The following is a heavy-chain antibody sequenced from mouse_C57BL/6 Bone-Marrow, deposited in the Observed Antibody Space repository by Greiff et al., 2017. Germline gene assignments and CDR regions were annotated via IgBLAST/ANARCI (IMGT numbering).Heavy chain of an antibody. CDR1: GYAFSSAW. Sequence: VQLQESGPELVKPGASVKISCKASGYAFSSAWMNWVKQRPGQGLEWIGRIYPGDGDTNYKGKFKGKATLTAVKSSSTAYLQLSSLTSEDTAVDFCARHDRGAYWGQGTLVTVSA. CDR2: IYPGDGDT. J-gene: IGHJ3*01. CDR3: ARHDRGAY. V-gene: IGHV1-82*01. D-gene: IGHD2-3*01.